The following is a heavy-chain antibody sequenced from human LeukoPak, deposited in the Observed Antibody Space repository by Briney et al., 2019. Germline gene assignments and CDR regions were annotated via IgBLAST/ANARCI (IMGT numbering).Heavy chain of an antibody. V-gene: IGHV1-3*01. D-gene: IGHD3-16*01. CDR1: GYTFTSYA. J-gene: IGHJ5*02. Sequence: EASVKVSCKASGYTFTSYAMHWVRQAPGQRLEWMGWINPNSGGTNYAQKLQGRVTMTTDTSTSTAYMELRSLRSDDTAVYYCARRGHLYDYVLWFDPWGQGTLVTVSS. CDR2: INPNSGGT. CDR3: ARRGHLYDYVLWFDP.